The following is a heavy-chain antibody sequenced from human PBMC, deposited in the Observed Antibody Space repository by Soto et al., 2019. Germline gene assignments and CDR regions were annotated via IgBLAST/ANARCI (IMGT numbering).Heavy chain of an antibody. V-gene: IGHV1-69*08. D-gene: IGHD3-3*01. CDR1: GVTFSSYN. CDR3: VGPFGVVPYDAFDV. J-gene: IGHJ3*01. CDR2: IVPFLGTI. Sequence: QVQLVQSGAELKRPGSSVKFSCKASGVTFSSYNIHWVRQAPGQGLEWMGRIVPFLGTIDHAQTFQDRVTISADKSTSTAYMELTSLRSDDTAVYYCVGPFGVVPYDAFDVWGQGTMLIVSS.